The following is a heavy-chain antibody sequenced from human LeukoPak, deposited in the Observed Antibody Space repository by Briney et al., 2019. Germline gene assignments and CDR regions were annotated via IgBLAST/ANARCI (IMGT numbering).Heavy chain of an antibody. Sequence: GGSLRLSCAAPGCTFSTYWMHWVRQAPGKGLGWVSRLKSDGSTNYADSVKGRFTISRDNAKNTVSLQMNSLRAEDTGVYYCARAPSEIGGYYPEYFRHWGQGTLVTVSS. J-gene: IGHJ1*01. D-gene: IGHD3-22*01. V-gene: IGHV3-74*01. CDR2: LKSDGST. CDR1: GCTFSTYW. CDR3: ARAPSEIGGYYPEYFRH.